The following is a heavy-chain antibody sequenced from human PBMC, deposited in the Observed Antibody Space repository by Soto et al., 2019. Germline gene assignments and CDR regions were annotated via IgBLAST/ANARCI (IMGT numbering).Heavy chain of an antibody. D-gene: IGHD1-26*01. CDR2: IYYSGST. J-gene: IGHJ5*02. V-gene: IGHV4-59*01. Sequence: SETLSLTCTVSGGSISSYYWSWIRQPPGKGLEWIGYIYYSGSTNYNPSLKSRVTISVDTSKNQFSLKLSSVTAADTAVYYCARVLIVGATPSNWFDPWGQGPLVTLSS. CDR1: GGSISSYY. CDR3: ARVLIVGATPSNWFDP.